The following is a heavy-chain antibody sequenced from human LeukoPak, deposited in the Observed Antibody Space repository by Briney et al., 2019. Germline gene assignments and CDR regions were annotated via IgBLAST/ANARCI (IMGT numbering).Heavy chain of an antibody. CDR1: GGSISNSNW. Sequence: PSETLSLTCAVSGGSISNSNWWSWVRQPPGKGLEWIGEIYHSGSTNYNPSLRSRVTISVDKSKNQFSLNLSSVTAADTAVYYCARDRAGTTYYYYYMDVWGKGTTVTVSS. CDR2: IYHSGST. CDR3: ARDRAGTTYYYYYMDV. D-gene: IGHD1-7*01. J-gene: IGHJ6*03. V-gene: IGHV4-4*02.